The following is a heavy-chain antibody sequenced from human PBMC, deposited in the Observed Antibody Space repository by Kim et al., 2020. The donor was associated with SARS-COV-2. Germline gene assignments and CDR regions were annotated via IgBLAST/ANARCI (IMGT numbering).Heavy chain of an antibody. V-gene: IGHV3-23*01. Sequence: ANPVKGRFTISRKNPKNTLYLQMSILRAEDTAIYYCAKDIRPTGGWNFDLWGRGTRVTVSS. J-gene: IGHJ2*01. D-gene: IGHD3-16*01. CDR3: AKDIRPTGGWNFDL.